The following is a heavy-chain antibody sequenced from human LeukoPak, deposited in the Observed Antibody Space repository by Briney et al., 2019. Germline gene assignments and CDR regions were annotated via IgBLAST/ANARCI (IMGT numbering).Heavy chain of an antibody. CDR2: ISTYNGNT. D-gene: IGHD5-24*01. Sequence: ASVKASCKASGYTFTNYDITWVRQAPGQGLEWMAWISTYNGNTDYAQKLQGRVTMTTDTSTSTAYMELRSLRSDDTAVYYCAGGRRDGYNYLLDFWGQGTLVTVSS. CDR1: GYTFTNYD. J-gene: IGHJ4*02. V-gene: IGHV1-18*01. CDR3: AGGRRDGYNYLLDF.